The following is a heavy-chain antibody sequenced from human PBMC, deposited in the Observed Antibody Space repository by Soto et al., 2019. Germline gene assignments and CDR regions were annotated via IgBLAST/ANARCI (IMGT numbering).Heavy chain of an antibody. CDR1: GGSISSYS. CDR3: AREAYSRSHSRWFDP. V-gene: IGHV4-59*01. CDR2: IYYSGST. Sequence: SETLSLTCTVSGGSISSYSWSWIRQPPGKGLEWIGYIYYSGSTNYNPSLKSRVTTSVDTSKNQFSLKLSSVTAADTAVYYCAREAYSRSHSRWFDPWGQGTLVTVSS. D-gene: IGHD6-13*01. J-gene: IGHJ5*02.